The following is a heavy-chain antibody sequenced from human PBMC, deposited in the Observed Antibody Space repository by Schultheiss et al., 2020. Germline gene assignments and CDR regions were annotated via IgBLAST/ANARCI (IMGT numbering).Heavy chain of an antibody. CDR1: GGSFSGYY. CDR3: AKDRVRWEPPDY. D-gene: IGHD1-26*01. V-gene: IGHV4-34*01. CDR2: INHSGST. Sequence: SETLSLTCAVYGGSFSGYYWSWIRQPPGKGLEWIGEINHSGSTNYNPSLKSRVTISVDKSKNQFSLKLSSVTAADTAVYYCAKDRVRWEPPDYWGQGTLVTVSS. J-gene: IGHJ4*02.